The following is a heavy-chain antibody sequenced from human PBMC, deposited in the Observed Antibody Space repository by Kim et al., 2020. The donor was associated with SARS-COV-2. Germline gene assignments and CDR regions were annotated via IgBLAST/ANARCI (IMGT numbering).Heavy chain of an antibody. J-gene: IGHJ6*02. D-gene: IGHD2-2*01. Sequence: YADAVTGTCTISSDNSKSAPYLQMNSLRAEDTVAYYCARDRGVPGGMDVWGQGTTVTVSS. CDR3: ARDRGVPGGMDV. V-gene: IGHV3-30*07.